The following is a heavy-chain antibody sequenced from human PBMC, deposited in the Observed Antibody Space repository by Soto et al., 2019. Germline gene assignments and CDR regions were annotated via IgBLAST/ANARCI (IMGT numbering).Heavy chain of an antibody. CDR2: IYPGDSDT. CDR3: ARLDHASASVITIDWFDP. CDR1: GDSLTSYW. Sequence: GESLKISCKGSGDSLTSYWIGWVRQMPGKGLEWMGIIYPGDSDTRYSPSFQGQVTISADKSISTAYLQWSSLKASDTAMYYCARLDHASASVITIDWFDPWGQGTLVTVSS. D-gene: IGHD3-3*01. V-gene: IGHV5-51*01. J-gene: IGHJ5*02.